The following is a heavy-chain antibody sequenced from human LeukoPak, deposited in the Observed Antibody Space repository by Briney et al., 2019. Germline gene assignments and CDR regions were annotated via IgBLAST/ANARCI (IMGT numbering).Heavy chain of an antibody. V-gene: IGHV4-59*01. CDR3: ARVRPTGPFDASDI. Sequence: SETLSLTCTVSGGSISGYYWSWIRQPPGKGLEWIGYIYYSGSTNYNPSLKSRVTISVDTSKNQFSLKLSSVTAADTALYYCARVRPTGPFDASDIWGQGTMVTVSS. CDR2: IYYSGST. J-gene: IGHJ3*02. D-gene: IGHD4-17*01. CDR1: GGSISGYY.